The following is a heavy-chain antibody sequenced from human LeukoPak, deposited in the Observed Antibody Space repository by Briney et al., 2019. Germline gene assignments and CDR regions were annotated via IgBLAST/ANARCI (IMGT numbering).Heavy chain of an antibody. CDR3: GGGSDTMIPPPYYFDY. Sequence: PSETLSLTCTVSGGSISSYYWSWIRQPAGKGLEWIGRISTSGSTNYNPSLKSRVTISVDTSKNQFSLKLSSVTAADTAVYYWGGGSDTMIPPPYYFDYGGRGPLVTVSS. CDR2: ISTSGST. CDR1: GGSISSYY. D-gene: IGHD3-22*01. J-gene: IGHJ4*02. V-gene: IGHV4-4*07.